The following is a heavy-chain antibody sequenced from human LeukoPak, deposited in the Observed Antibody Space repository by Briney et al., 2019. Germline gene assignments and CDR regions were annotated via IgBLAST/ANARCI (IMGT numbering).Heavy chain of an antibody. V-gene: IGHV1-2*02. CDR1: GYTFTGYY. CDR2: INPNSGGT. CDR3: ARDENPNSSGWNVVDY. J-gene: IGHJ4*02. D-gene: IGHD6-19*01. Sequence: GASVKVSCKASGYTFTGYYMHWVRQAPGQGLEWMGWINPNSGGTNYAQKFQGRVTMTRDTSISTAYMELSRLRSDDTAVYYCARDENPNSSGWNVVDYWGQGTLVTVSS.